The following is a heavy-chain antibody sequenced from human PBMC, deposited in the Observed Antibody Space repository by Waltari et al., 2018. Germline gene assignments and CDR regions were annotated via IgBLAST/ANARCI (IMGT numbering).Heavy chain of an antibody. CDR3: ASKEGELSSYHY. Sequence: QVQLQQWGAGLLKPSETLSLTCAVYGGSFSSYYWSWIRQPPGKGLEWIGEINHSGSTNYNPSLKSRVTISVDTSKNQFSLKLSSVTAADTAVYYCASKEGELSSYHYWGQGTLVTVSS. CDR2: INHSGST. CDR1: GGSFSSYY. V-gene: IGHV4-34*01. D-gene: IGHD3-16*02. J-gene: IGHJ4*02.